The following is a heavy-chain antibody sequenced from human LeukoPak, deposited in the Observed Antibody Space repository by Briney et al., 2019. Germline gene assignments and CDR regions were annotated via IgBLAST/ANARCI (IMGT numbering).Heavy chain of an antibody. V-gene: IGHV4-39*07. J-gene: IGHJ4*02. CDR1: GGSISSSSYY. D-gene: IGHD1-26*01. CDR2: IYYSGST. Sequence: KTSETLSLTCTVSGGSISSSSYYWGWIRQPPGKGLEWIGSIYYSGSTYYNPSLKSRVTISVDTSKNQFSLKLSSVTAADTAVYYCAGIVGATIGYWGQGTLVTVSS. CDR3: AGIVGATIGY.